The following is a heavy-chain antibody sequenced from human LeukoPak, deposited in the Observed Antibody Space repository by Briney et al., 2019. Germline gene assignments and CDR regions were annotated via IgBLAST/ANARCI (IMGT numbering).Heavy chain of an antibody. Sequence: PGGSLRLSCAASGFTFSSYGMSWVRQAPGKGLEWVSAISGSGGSTYYADSVKGRFTISRDNSKNTLYLQMNSLRAEDTAVYYCAKDGGGYGSGSYIFNWGQGTLVTVSS. V-gene: IGHV3-23*01. J-gene: IGHJ4*02. CDR3: AKDGGGYGSGSYIFN. CDR2: ISGSGGST. CDR1: GFTFSSYG. D-gene: IGHD3-10*01.